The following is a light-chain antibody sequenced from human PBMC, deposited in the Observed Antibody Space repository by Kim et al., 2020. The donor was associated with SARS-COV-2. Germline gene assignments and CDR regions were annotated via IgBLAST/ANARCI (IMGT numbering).Light chain of an antibody. CDR1: QSVSSY. V-gene: IGKV3-11*01. Sequence: LSPGERATLACRASQSVSSYLAWYQQKPGQAPRLLIYDASNRATGIPARFSGSGSGTDFTLTISSLEPEDFAVYYCQQRSNWPPSFGGGTKVDIK. CDR3: QQRSNWPPS. CDR2: DAS. J-gene: IGKJ4*01.